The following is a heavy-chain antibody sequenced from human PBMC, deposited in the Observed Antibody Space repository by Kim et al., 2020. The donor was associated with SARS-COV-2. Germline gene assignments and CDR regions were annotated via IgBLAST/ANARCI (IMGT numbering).Heavy chain of an antibody. J-gene: IGHJ4*02. Sequence: GGSLRLSCAASGFTFSSYAMHWVRQAPGKGLEWVAVISYDGSNKYYADSVKGRFTISRDNSKNTLYLQMNSLRAEDTAVYYCARDGSVDGYGAIDYWGQGTLVTVSS. CDR3: ARDGSVDGYGAIDY. V-gene: IGHV3-30*04. CDR1: GFTFSSYA. D-gene: IGHD3-10*01. CDR2: ISYDGSNK.